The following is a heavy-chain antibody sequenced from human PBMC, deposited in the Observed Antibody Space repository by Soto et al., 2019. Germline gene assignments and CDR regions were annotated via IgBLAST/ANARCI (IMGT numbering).Heavy chain of an antibody. CDR1: GFTVSSYE. CDR2: ISSSGSTI. D-gene: IGHD3-22*01. Sequence: EVQLVESGGGLVQPGGSLRLSCAASGFTVSSYEMNWVRQAPGKGLEWVSYISSSGSTIYYADSVKGRFTISRDNAKNSLYLQMNSLRAEDTAVYYCARLNYYDSSGYSGYWGLGTLVTVSS. V-gene: IGHV3-48*03. J-gene: IGHJ4*02. CDR3: ARLNYYDSSGYSGY.